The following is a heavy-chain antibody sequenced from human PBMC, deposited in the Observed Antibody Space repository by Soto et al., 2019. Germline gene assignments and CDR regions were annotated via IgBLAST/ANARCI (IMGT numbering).Heavy chain of an antibody. Sequence: LRLSCAASGFTFSTYSMNWVRQAPGKGLEWVSSISSSSTIYYADSVKGRFTISRENVQNSLYLQMHSLRAEDTAVYYCARERGSGWTFDYWGQGTLVTVSS. CDR2: ISSSSTI. CDR1: GFTFSTYS. J-gene: IGHJ4*02. D-gene: IGHD6-19*01. CDR3: ARERGSGWTFDY. V-gene: IGHV3-48*01.